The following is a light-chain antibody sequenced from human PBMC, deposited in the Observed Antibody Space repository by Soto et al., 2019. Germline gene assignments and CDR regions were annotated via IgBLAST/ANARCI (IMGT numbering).Light chain of an antibody. V-gene: IGKV3-20*01. Sequence: EIVLMQSPGTLSLSPGERATLSCRASQSVSSSYLAWYQQKPCQAPRLLIYGASSRATGIPDRFSGSGSGTDFTLTISRLEPEDFAVYYCQQYGSSPTFGQGTKVEIK. CDR2: GAS. CDR1: QSVSSSY. CDR3: QQYGSSPT. J-gene: IGKJ1*01.